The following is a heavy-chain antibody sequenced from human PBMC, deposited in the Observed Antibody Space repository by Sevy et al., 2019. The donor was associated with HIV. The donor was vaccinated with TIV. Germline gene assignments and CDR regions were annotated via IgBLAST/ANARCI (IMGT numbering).Heavy chain of an antibody. D-gene: IGHD2-21*02. Sequence: GGSLRLSCAASGFTFSNYDMHWVRLAPGKGLDWVAVISHDERYKNYAESVKVRFTISRDNFKNPLFLQMDSLRPEDTAVYFCAILVSCGGDCYYLDSWGQGALVTVSS. CDR2: ISHDERYK. J-gene: IGHJ4*02. CDR3: AILVSCGGDCYYLDS. V-gene: IGHV3-30*04. CDR1: GFTFSNYD.